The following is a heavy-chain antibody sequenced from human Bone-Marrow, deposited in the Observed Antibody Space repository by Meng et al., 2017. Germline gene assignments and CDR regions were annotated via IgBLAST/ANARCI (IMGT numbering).Heavy chain of an antibody. J-gene: IGHJ5*02. D-gene: IGHD3-16*01. Sequence: QVQLQDSGPGLVKPSQTLSLTCTVSGGSISSGGYYWSWLRQHPGKGLEWIGYIYYSGTTYYNPSLSSLVTISVDTSKNQFSLNLSSVTAADTAVYYCARDIRQGGNIWFDPWGQGTLVTVSS. CDR2: IYYSGTT. V-gene: IGHV4-31*01. CDR1: GGSISSGGYY. CDR3: ARDIRQGGNIWFDP.